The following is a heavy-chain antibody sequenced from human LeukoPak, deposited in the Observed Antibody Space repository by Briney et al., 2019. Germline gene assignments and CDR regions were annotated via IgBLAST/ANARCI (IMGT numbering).Heavy chain of an antibody. V-gene: IGHV4-59*12. D-gene: IGHD5-24*01. CDR3: AREKFRDPPNYWFDP. CDR2: IYYSGNT. Sequence: SETLSLTCTDSGGSISTYYWSWIRQPPGKGLEWIGYIYYSGNTNYNPSLKSRVTISRDTPKNKFSLKLRSVTAADTAVYYCAREKFRDPPNYWFDPWGQGTLVTVSS. J-gene: IGHJ5*02. CDR1: GGSISTYY.